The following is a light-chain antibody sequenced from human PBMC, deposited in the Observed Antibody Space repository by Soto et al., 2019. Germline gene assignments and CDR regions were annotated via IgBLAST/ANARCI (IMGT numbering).Light chain of an antibody. CDR2: AAS. J-gene: IGKJ1*01. CDR3: QQSYSTVWT. V-gene: IGKV1-39*01. Sequence: DILMTQSPSSLSASVGDRVTITCRASRSISSYLDWYQQKPGKAPKLLIYAASSLQSGVPSRFSGSGSGTDFTLTISSLQPEDFATYYCQQSYSTVWTFGQGTKVDIK. CDR1: RSISSY.